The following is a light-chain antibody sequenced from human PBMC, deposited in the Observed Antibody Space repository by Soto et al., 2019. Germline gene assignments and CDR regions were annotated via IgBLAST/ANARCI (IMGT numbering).Light chain of an antibody. J-gene: IGKJ4*01. V-gene: IGKV1-9*01. CDR3: PRPNSYPLT. Sequence: DIQLTRSPSSLSASVGDRLTITCRTTQGIRSQLAWYQHKPGKAPKLLIYAASTLPSVVPSRFSGSVSGTHFTHTSSRVQSQVFATHYSPRPNSYPLTVGGRTRV. CDR1: QGIRSQ. CDR2: AAS.